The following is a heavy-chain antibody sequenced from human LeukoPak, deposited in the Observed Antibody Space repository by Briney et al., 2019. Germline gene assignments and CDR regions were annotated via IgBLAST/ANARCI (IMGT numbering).Heavy chain of an antibody. D-gene: IGHD4-11*01. CDR1: GFTFSSYS. CDR3: ARPYIGGAFDI. V-gene: IGHV3-48*01. Sequence: PGGSLRLSCAASGFTFSSYSMNWVRQAPGKGLEWVSYISSSSSTIYYADSVKGRFTISRDNSKNTLYLQMNSLRAEDTAVYYCARPYIGGAFDIWGQGTMVTVSS. CDR2: ISSSSSTI. J-gene: IGHJ3*02.